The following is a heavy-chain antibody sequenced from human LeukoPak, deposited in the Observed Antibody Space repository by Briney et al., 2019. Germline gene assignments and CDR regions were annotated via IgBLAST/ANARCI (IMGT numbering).Heavy chain of an antibody. CDR1: GFTFSSHT. Sequence: PGGSLRLSCAASGFTFSSHTMNRVRQAPGKGLEWVSSISSTSTSIYHADSVKGRFTISRDNTKNSLYLQMNSLRAEDTAVYYCARGFRAFDFWAQGTVVTVSS. V-gene: IGHV3-21*01. J-gene: IGHJ3*01. CDR2: ISSTSTSI. CDR3: ARGFRAFDF.